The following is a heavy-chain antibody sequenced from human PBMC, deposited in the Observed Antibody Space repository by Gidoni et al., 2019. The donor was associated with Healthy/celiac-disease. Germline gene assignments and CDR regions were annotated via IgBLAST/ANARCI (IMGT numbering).Heavy chain of an antibody. CDR3: AKDIVVIKSKNKVTVVYYYHYCMDF. CDR2: MSGNSCSI. Sequence: EVQLMEFGGVLVPPGRSPSTSSATSQSTLSAYPMPWGTQAPGKGLEWVSGMSGNSCSIGYADSVNDPFTISRYNAKNSLYLKMNSHTAEDTALYYCAKDIVVIKSKNKVTVVYYYHYCMDFWDQGTTVTVSS. D-gene: IGHD3-22*01. CDR1: QSTLSAYP. V-gene: IGHV3-9*01. J-gene: IGHJ6*02.